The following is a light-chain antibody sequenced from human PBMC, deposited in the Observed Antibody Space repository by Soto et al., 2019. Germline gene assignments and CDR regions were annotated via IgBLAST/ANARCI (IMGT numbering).Light chain of an antibody. V-gene: IGKV3-15*01. CDR3: QQYNNWPMWT. J-gene: IGKJ1*01. Sequence: EIVMTQSPGTLSLSPGERASLSCRASQSITRNLAWYQQSPGQAPRLLIYGASTRATGIPARFSGSGSGTEFTLTINSLQSEDFAVYYCQQYNNWPMWTFGQGTKVDIK. CDR2: GAS. CDR1: QSITRN.